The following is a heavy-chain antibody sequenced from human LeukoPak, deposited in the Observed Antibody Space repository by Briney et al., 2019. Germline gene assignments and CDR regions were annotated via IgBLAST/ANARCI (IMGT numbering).Heavy chain of an antibody. CDR2: IKSETDGGAR. CDR1: GFTFSTYS. CDR3: TTYLGYCSGGSCFSGAFDI. D-gene: IGHD2-15*01. V-gene: IGHV3-15*01. Sequence: PGGSLRLSCAASGFTFSTYSMSWVRQAPGKGLEWVGRIKSETDGGARDYAAPVKGRFFISRDDSENTLYLQMNSLQTEDTAVYYCTTYLGYCSGGSCFSGAFDIWGQGTMVTVSS. J-gene: IGHJ3*02.